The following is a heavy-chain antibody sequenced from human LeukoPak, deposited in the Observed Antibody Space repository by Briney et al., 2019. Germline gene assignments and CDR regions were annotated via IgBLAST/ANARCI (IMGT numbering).Heavy chain of an antibody. CDR3: ARDGGPHPWDV. J-gene: IGHJ6*04. V-gene: IGHV1-18*01. D-gene: IGHD3-3*01. CDR1: GYTFTSYG. Sequence: ASVTVSFKYSGYTFTSYGFSWVRQAPGQGLEWMGWISACNGNTNYAHKHRGRVTMTRGSSTSTDYMELRRLRADDPAVYYCARDGGPHPWDVWGKGTTVTVSS. CDR2: ISACNGNT.